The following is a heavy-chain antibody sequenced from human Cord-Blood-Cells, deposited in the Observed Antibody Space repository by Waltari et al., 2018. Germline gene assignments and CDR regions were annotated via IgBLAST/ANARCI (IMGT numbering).Heavy chain of an antibody. V-gene: IGHV3-9*01. D-gene: IGHD2-21*01. CDR1: GFTFDDYA. J-gene: IGHJ2*01. CDR3: AKDGGSGDEAAYWYFDL. Sequence: EVQLVESGGGLVQPGRSLRLPCAASGFTFDDYASPGSRQAPGKCLELVSGISWNSGSIGYADSVKGRFTISRDNAKNSLYLQMNSLRAEDTALYYCAKDGGSGDEAAYWYFDLWGRGTLVTVSS. CDR2: ISWNSGSI.